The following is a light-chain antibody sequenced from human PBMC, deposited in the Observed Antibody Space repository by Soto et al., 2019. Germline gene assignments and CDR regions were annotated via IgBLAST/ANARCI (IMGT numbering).Light chain of an antibody. CDR3: QQYTTSPPSWT. J-gene: IGKJ1*01. Sequence: EIVLTQSPGTLSLSPGERATLSCRASQSVSSTYLAWYQQKPGQAPRLLIYGASSRATGIPDRFSGSGSGTDFTLTISRLEPEDVAVYYCQQYTTSPPSWTFSQGTKVDIK. V-gene: IGKV3-20*01. CDR2: GAS. CDR1: QSVSSTY.